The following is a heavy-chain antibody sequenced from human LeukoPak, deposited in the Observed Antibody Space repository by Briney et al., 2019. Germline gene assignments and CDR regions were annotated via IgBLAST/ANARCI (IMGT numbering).Heavy chain of an antibody. Sequence: PGGSLRLSCAASGFTFSGYSMNWVRQAPGKGLEWVSSISRSSSYIYYADSVKGRFTISRDNAKNSLYLQMNSLRAEDTAVYYCARGSGITMIVVVNSFDYWGQGTLVTVSS. D-gene: IGHD3-22*01. CDR1: GFTFSGYS. CDR3: ARGSGITMIVVVNSFDY. J-gene: IGHJ4*02. CDR2: ISRSSSYI. V-gene: IGHV3-21*01.